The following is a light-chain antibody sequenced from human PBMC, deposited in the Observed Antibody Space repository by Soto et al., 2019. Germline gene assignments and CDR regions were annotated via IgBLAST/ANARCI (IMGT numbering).Light chain of an antibody. CDR1: SSNIGAVYD. Sequence: QSVLTQPPSVSGAPGQRVTISCTGSSSNIGAVYDVHWYQQLPGTAPKLLIYGNSNRPSGVPDRFSASKSGTSASLAITGLQAEDEADYYCQSYDSSLSAWVFGGGTKLTV. J-gene: IGLJ3*02. CDR3: QSYDSSLSAWV. V-gene: IGLV1-40*01. CDR2: GNS.